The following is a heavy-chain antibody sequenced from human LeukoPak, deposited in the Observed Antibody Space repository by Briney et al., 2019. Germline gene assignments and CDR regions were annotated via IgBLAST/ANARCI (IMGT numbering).Heavy chain of an antibody. Sequence: RASVKVSCKASGYTFTSYYMHWVRQAPGQGLEWMGIINPSGGSTSYAQKFQGRVTMTRDTSTSTVYMELSSLRSEDTAVYYCARARGRVMREGQATPDFYYYMDVWGRGTTVTVS. D-gene: IGHD3-16*01. J-gene: IGHJ6*03. CDR2: INPSGGST. V-gene: IGHV1-46*01. CDR3: ARARGRVMREGQATPDFYYYMDV. CDR1: GYTFTSYY.